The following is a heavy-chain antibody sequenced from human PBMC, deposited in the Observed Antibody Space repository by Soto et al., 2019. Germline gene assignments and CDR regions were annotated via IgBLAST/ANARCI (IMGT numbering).Heavy chain of an antibody. Sequence: PGGSLRLCCAASGFTVSSNYMSWVRQAPGKGLEWVSIIYSGGSTYYADSVKGRFTISRDNSKNTLYLQMNSLRAEDTAVYYCARDGYCSGGSCYSVPVFDYWGQGTLVTVSS. V-gene: IGHV3-53*01. D-gene: IGHD2-15*01. CDR1: GFTVSSNY. CDR2: IYSGGST. CDR3: ARDGYCSGGSCYSVPVFDY. J-gene: IGHJ4*02.